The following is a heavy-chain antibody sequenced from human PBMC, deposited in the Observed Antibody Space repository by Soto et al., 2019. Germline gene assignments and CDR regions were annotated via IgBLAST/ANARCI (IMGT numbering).Heavy chain of an antibody. CDR1: GDTFNFYS. D-gene: IGHD3-10*01. CDR3: ATSYGSGYRAFDY. V-gene: IGHV1-69*04. Sequence: QVQLVQSGAEVKRPGSSVKVSCKASGDTFNFYSINWVRQAPGLGLEWMGRVNPIVRMSNYAQRFQGRVTMTEEKSTNTAYMELSGLRSEDTAIYYCATSYGSGYRAFDYWGQGALVTVSS. J-gene: IGHJ4*02. CDR2: VNPIVRMS.